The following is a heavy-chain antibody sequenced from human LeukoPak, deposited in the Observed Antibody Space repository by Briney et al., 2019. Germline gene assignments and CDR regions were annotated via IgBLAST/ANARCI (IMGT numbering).Heavy chain of an antibody. J-gene: IGHJ5*02. CDR3: AGGSSWYNWFDP. V-gene: IGHV1-2*02. CDR1: GYTFIAYY. D-gene: IGHD6-13*01. Sequence: ASVKVSCKASGYTFIAYYMHWVRQAPGQGLEWMGWINPNSGGTNYAQKFQGRVTMTRDTSISTAYMELSRLRSDDTAVHYCAGGSSWYNWFDPWGQGTLVTVSS. CDR2: INPNSGGT.